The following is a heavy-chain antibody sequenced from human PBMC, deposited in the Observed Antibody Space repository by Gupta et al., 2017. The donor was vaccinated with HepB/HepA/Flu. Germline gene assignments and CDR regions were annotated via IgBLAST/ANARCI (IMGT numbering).Heavy chain of an antibody. J-gene: IGHJ6*02. D-gene: IGHD1-1*01. CDR1: GFNFGISG. CDR2: IWYDGSNI. Sequence: QEHLIESGGGVVQPRRSLRLSCAASGFNFGISGMPWVRQAPGKGLEWVAVIWYDGSNINYADSVKGRFTISRDNSKNTLYLQMNGLRGEDTAVYYCARDGELESHYGLDVWGQGTTVTVSS. CDR3: ARDGELESHYGLDV. V-gene: IGHV3-33*01.